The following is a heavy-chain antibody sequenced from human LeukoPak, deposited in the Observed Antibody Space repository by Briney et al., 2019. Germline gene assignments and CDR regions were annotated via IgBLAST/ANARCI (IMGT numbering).Heavy chain of an antibody. CDR1: GFTFSSYE. CDR3: ASVGYTSGWFYFDY. J-gene: IGHJ4*02. D-gene: IGHD6-19*01. CDR2: TSSSGGTI. V-gene: IGHV3-48*03. Sequence: GGSLRLSCEASGFTFSSYEMNWVRQAPGKGLEWVSYTSSSGGTIYYADSVKGRFTISRDNAKNSMYLQMNSLRAEDTAVYYCASVGYTSGWFYFDYWGQGTLVTVSS.